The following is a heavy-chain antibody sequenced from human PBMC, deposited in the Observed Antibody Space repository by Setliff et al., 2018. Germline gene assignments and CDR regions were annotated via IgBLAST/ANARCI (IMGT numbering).Heavy chain of an antibody. V-gene: IGHV1-8*03. CDR1: GYTFTSYD. CDR3: ARGSRSGGKGGYNWFDP. Sequence: ASVKVSCKASGYTFTSYDINWVRQAIGQGLEWMGWMNPNSGHTGCAQKFQGRVTITRNTSISTTYMELSSLRSEDTAVYYCARGSRSGGKGGYNWFDPWGQGTLVTVSS. CDR2: MNPNSGHT. D-gene: IGHD2-15*01. J-gene: IGHJ5*02.